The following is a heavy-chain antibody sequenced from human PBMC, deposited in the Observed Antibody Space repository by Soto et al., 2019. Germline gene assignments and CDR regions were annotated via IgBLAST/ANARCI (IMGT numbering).Heavy chain of an antibody. CDR3: ARDIGRVVVTAILEY. Sequence: QVQLVESGGGVVQPGRSLRLSCAASGFTFSSYAMHWVRQAPGKGLEWVAVISYDGSNKYYADSVKGRFTISRDNSKNTLYLQMNSLGAEDTAVYYCARDIGRVVVTAILEYWGQGTLVTVSS. V-gene: IGHV3-30-3*01. CDR1: GFTFSSYA. D-gene: IGHD2-21*02. J-gene: IGHJ4*02. CDR2: ISYDGSNK.